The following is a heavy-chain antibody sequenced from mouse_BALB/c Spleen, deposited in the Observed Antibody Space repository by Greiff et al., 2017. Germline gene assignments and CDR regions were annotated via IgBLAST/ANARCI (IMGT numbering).Heavy chain of an antibody. CDR2: INPSNGGT. J-gene: IGHJ1*01. CDR1: GYTFTSYY. D-gene: IGHD1-1*01. CDR3: TRGRGYFDV. V-gene: IGHV1S81*02. Sequence: QVQLQQSGAELVKPGASVKLSCKASGYTFTSYYMYWVKQRPGQGLEWIGEINPSNGGTNFNEKFKSKATLTVDKSSSTAYMQLSSLTSEDSAVYYCTRGRGYFDVWGAGTTVTVSS.